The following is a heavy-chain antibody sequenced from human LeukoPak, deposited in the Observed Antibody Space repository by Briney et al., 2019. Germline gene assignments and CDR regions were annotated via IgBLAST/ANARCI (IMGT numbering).Heavy chain of an antibody. D-gene: IGHD2-21*02. CDR2: IKQDGSEK. Sequence: PSETLSLTCAVYGGSFSGYYWSWVRQAPGKGLEWVANIKQDGSEKYYVDSVKGRFTISRDNAKNSLYLQMNSLRAEDTAVYYCARARVVTKWIDYWGQGTLVTVSS. V-gene: IGHV3-7*03. J-gene: IGHJ4*02. CDR1: GGSFSGYY. CDR3: ARARVVTKWIDY.